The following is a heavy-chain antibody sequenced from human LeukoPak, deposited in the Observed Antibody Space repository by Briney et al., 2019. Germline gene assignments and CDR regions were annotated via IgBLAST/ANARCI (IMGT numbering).Heavy chain of an antibody. J-gene: IGHJ4*02. CDR3: ARQHIVATPRRSYFDY. CDR1: GGSISSYY. CDR2: IYYSGST. V-gene: IGHV4-59*05. Sequence: SETLSLTCTVSGGSISSYYWSWIRQPPGKGLEWIGSIYYSGSTYYNPSLKSRVTISVDTSKNQFSLKLSSVTAAGTAVYYCARQHIVATPRRSYFDYWGQGTLVTVSS. D-gene: IGHD5-12*01.